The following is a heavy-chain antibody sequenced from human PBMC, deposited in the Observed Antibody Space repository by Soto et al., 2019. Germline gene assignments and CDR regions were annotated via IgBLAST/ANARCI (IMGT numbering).Heavy chain of an antibody. Sequence: QVQLVQSGAEVKKPGSSMKVSCKASGGTSSSYTISWVRQAPGQGPEWMGRIIPILGIAKYAQRFQGRVTITADISSSTAYMELSSLRSDDTAVYYCARGDSSGLDSWGQGTLVTVSS. D-gene: IGHD6-19*01. CDR1: GGTSSSYT. CDR3: ARGDSSGLDS. J-gene: IGHJ4*02. V-gene: IGHV1-69*02. CDR2: IIPILGIA.